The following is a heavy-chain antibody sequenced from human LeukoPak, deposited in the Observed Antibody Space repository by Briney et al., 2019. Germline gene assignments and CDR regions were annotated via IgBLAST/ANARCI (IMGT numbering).Heavy chain of an antibody. CDR2: IYHNGDT. D-gene: IGHD5-18*01. CDR3: ARDGYGPTDY. V-gene: IGHV4-59*11. J-gene: IGHJ4*02. Sequence: SETLSLTCTVSGGSFSGPYWSWIRQTPGKGLEWIGYIYHNGDTRYNPPLKSRVTMSVDTSKNQFSLKLNSVTPADTAVYYCARDGYGPTDYWGKGSLVTVSS. CDR1: GGSFSGPY.